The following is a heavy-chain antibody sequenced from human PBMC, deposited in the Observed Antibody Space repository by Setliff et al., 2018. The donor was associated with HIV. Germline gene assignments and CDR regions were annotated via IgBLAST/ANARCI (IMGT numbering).Heavy chain of an antibody. J-gene: IGHJ5*01. CDR2: ITHSEGT. CDR1: GGSFDNYF. CDR3: ASGEDSGTYGEPYDS. Sequence: SETLSLTCAVYGGSFDNYFWTWIRQSPERGLEWIGEITHSEGTTYSPYLKSRLTISLDTSKNQISLKLHSVTATDTAVYYCASGEDSGTYGEPYDSWGHGALVTVSS. D-gene: IGHD1-26*01. V-gene: IGHV4-34*01.